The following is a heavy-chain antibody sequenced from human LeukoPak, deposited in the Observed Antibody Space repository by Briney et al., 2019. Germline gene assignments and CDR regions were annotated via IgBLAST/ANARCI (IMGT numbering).Heavy chain of an antibody. CDR1: GFTFSSYG. CDR3: AKDGSRVPAAAFDY. Sequence: GGSLRLSCAASGFTFSSYGMHWVRQAPGKGLEWVAVISYDGSNKYFADSVKGRFTISRDNSKNTLYLQMNSLRAEDTAVYYCAKDGSRVPAAAFDYWGQGTLVTVSS. D-gene: IGHD2-2*01. J-gene: IGHJ4*02. V-gene: IGHV3-30*18. CDR2: ISYDGSNK.